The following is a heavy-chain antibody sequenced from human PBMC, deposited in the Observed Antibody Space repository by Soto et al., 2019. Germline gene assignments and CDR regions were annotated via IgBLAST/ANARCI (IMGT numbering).Heavy chain of an antibody. V-gene: IGHV4-31*03. CDR1: GCSIISGGFS. Sequence: SETLSLTCPVSGCSIISGGFSWSWIRQHPGKGLEWIGYIYYSGNTYYNPSLTSRVTISVDTSENQFSLKLSSVTAADTAVYYCARYTTVIFYYWGQGTLVTVSS. J-gene: IGHJ4*02. D-gene: IGHD4-17*01. CDR2: IYYSGNT. CDR3: ARYTTVIFYY.